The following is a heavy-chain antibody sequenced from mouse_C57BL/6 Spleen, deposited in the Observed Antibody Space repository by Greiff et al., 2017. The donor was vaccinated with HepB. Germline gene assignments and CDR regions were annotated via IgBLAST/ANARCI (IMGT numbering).Heavy chain of an antibody. J-gene: IGHJ4*01. V-gene: IGHV1-39*01. Sequence: EVQLQQSGPELVKPGASVKISCKASGYSFTDYNMNWVKQSNGKSLEWIGVINPNYGTTSYNQKFKGKATLTVDQSSSTAYMQINSLTSEDSAVYYCDRSRGYDYEKYAMDYWGQGTSVTVSS. CDR3: DRSRGYDYEKYAMDY. CDR2: INPNYGTT. D-gene: IGHD2-4*01. CDR1: GYSFTDYN.